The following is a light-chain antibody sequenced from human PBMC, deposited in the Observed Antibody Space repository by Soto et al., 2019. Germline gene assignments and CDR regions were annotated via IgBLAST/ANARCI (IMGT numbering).Light chain of an antibody. CDR2: YAS. CDR3: QHYNNWPPT. CDR1: ESVHRN. J-gene: IGKJ3*01. V-gene: IGKV3-15*01. Sequence: EMVMTQSPATLSVSPGERVTLSCRASESVHRNLAWYQQKPGQGPSLLIYYASTRATGVPDRFTGSGSGTEFTLTISSLQSEDSGVYHCQHYNNWPPTFGPGAKVEIK.